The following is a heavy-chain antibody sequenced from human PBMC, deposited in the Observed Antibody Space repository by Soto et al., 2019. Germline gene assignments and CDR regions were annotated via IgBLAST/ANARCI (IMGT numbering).Heavy chain of an antibody. CDR2: ISSNSAYI. Sequence: GGSLRLSCAASGFTFRSFTMNWVRQAPGKGLEWVSTISSNSAYIYYTDALRCRFTISRDNAKNSLHLQMNSLRAEDTAVYYCTRDASRDSSARGWFDPWGPGTLVTVSS. V-gene: IGHV3-21*01. CDR1: GFTFRSFT. J-gene: IGHJ5*02. D-gene: IGHD6-13*01. CDR3: TRDASRDSSARGWFDP.